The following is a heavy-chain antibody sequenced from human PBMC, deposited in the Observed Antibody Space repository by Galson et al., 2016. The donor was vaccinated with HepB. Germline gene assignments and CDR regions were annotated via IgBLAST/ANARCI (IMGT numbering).Heavy chain of an antibody. D-gene: IGHD4-23*01. CDR1: GGSISPFF. CDR3: ARSYGGYAFDI. J-gene: IGHJ3*02. CDR2: IYYSGTT. Sequence: ETLSLTCTVSGGSISPFFWSWIRQPPGKGLEWIAYIYYSGTTNYNPSLNSRATISLDTSKSQFSLKVTSVTAADTAVYYCARSYGGYAFDIWGQGTMVTVSS. V-gene: IGHV4-59*01.